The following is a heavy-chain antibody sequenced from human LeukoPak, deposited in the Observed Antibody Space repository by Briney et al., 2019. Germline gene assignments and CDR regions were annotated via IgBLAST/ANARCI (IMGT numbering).Heavy chain of an antibody. Sequence: ASVKVSCKVSGYTLTELSMHWVQQAPGKGLEWMGGFDPEDGETIYAQKFQGRVTMTEDTSTDTAYMELSSLRSEDTAVYYCATDYPHFTMVRGVINYWGQGTLVTVSS. D-gene: IGHD3-10*01. V-gene: IGHV1-24*01. J-gene: IGHJ4*02. CDR2: FDPEDGET. CDR3: ATDYPHFTMVRGVINY. CDR1: GYTLTELS.